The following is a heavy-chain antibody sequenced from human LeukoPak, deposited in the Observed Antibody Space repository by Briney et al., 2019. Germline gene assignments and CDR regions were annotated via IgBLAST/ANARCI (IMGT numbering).Heavy chain of an antibody. CDR2: IKSKTDGGTT. D-gene: IGHD4-17*01. V-gene: IGHV3-15*01. CDR1: GFTFSNAW. CDR3: TTGIWDYGDSLSSY. Sequence: PGGSLRLSCAASGFTFSNAWMSWVRQAPGKGLEWVGRIKSKTDGGTTDFAAPVKGKFTISRDDSKNTLYLQMNSLRTEDTAVYYCTTGIWDYGDSLSSYWGQGTLVTVSS. J-gene: IGHJ1*01.